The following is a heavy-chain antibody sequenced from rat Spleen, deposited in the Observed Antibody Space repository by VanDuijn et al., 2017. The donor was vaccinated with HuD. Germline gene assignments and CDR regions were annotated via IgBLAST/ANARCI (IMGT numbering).Heavy chain of an antibody. V-gene: IGHV5-7*01. D-gene: IGHD1-11*01. CDR1: GFTFSDYN. CDR3: ATRDGGYPH. J-gene: IGHJ2*01. Sequence: EVQLVESGGGLVQPGRSLKLSCAASGFTFSDYNMAWVRQAPKKGLEWVAIITYDGSSTYYRDSVKGRFTISRENTKSTLYLQMDSLRSEDTATYYCATRDGGYPHWGQGVMVTVSS. CDR2: ITYDGSST.